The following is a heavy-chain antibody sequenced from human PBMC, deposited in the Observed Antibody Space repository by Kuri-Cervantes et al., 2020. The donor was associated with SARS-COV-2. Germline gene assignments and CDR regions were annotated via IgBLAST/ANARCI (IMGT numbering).Heavy chain of an antibody. J-gene: IGHJ3*02. Sequence: GESLKISYAASGFTFSSYAMSWVRQAPGKGLEWVSVIYSGGSTHYADSVKGRFTISRDNAKNSLYLQMNSLRDEDTAVYYCARLLNTGHDAFDIWGQGTMVTVSS. CDR2: IYSGGST. CDR1: GFTFSSYA. D-gene: IGHD1-14*01. V-gene: IGHV3-66*04. CDR3: ARLLNTGHDAFDI.